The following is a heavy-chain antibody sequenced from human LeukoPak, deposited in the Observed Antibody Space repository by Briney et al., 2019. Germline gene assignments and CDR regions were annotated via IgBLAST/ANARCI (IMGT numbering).Heavy chain of an antibody. CDR3: AGGRQLGY. Sequence: PGGSLRLSCAASGFTFSNYWMSWVRQAPGKGLEWVANIKEDGSEKYYVDSVKGRFTISRDNARNSLYLQMNSLRAEDTAVYYCAGGRQLGYWVQGTLVTVSS. CDR1: GFTFSNYW. D-gene: IGHD6-13*01. CDR2: IKEDGSEK. J-gene: IGHJ4*02. V-gene: IGHV3-7*01.